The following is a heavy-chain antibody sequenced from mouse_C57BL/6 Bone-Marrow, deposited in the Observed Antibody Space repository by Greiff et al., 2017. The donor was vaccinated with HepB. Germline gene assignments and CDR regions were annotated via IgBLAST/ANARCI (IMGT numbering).Heavy chain of an antibody. CDR3: TSPNPPYYYGSSYAMDY. D-gene: IGHD1-1*01. CDR1: GFTFSSYA. CDR2: ISSGGDYI. Sequence: EVKLMESGEGLVKPGGSLKLSCAASGFTFSSYAMSWVRQTPEKRLEWVAYISSGGDYIYYADTVKGRFTISRDNARNTLYLQMSSLKSEDTAMYYCTSPNPPYYYGSSYAMDYWGQGTSVTVSS. V-gene: IGHV5-9-1*02. J-gene: IGHJ4*01.